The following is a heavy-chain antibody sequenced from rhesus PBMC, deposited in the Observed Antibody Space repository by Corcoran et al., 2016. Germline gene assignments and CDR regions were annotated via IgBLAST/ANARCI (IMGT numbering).Heavy chain of an antibody. J-gene: IGHJ1*01. CDR2: ITYSGST. V-gene: IGHV4-122*02. CDR3: ARADSWNTPPGGYFEF. D-gene: IGHD1-20*01. CDR1: GGSISSGYYY. Sequence: QVQLQASGPGLVKPSETLSLTCAVSGGSISSGYYYWSWNRQPPGKGLEWIGYITYSGSTRYNPSLKSRVTISSGTSKNQFPLKLSSVTAADTAVYYWARADSWNTPPGGYFEFWGQGALVTGSS.